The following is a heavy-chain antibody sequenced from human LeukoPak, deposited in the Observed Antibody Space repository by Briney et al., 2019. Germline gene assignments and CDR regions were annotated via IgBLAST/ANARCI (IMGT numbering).Heavy chain of an antibody. J-gene: IGHJ4*02. CDR3: TRQGSSSWSHPCRD. CDR2: ISHDGSNI. Sequence: PGRSLRLSCAASGFAFSYYGMHWVRHAPGKGLEWVAVISHDGSNIHYGDSVKGRFTISRDNSKNTAYLQMNSLKTEDTAVYYCTRQGSSSWSHPCRDWGQGTLVTVSS. V-gene: IGHV3-30*03. CDR1: GFAFSYYG. D-gene: IGHD6-13*01.